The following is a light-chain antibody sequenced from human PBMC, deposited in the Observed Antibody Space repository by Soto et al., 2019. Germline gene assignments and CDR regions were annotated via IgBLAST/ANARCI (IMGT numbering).Light chain of an antibody. CDR3: GAWDSSLSAGV. J-gene: IGLJ2*01. CDR2: DNN. CDR1: SSNIGNNY. Sequence: QSVLTQPPSVSAAPGQKVTISCSGSSSNIGNNYVSWYQQFPGTASKLLIYDNNKRPSGIPDRFSGSKSGTSATLGITGLQTGDEADYYCGAWDSSLSAGVFGGGTKLTVL. V-gene: IGLV1-51*01.